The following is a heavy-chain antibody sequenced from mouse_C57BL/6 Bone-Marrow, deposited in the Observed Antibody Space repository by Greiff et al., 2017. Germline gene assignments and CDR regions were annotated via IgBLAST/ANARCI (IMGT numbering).Heavy chain of an antibody. CDR3: ARAVFPIGYFDV. J-gene: IGHJ1*03. V-gene: IGHV5-16*01. CDR2: INYDGSST. Sequence: EVMLVESEGGLVQPGSSMKLSCTASGFTFSDYYMAWVRQVPEKGLEWVANINYDGSSTYYLDSLKSRFLISRDNAKNILYLQMSSLKSEDTATYYCARAVFPIGYFDVWGTGTTVTVSS. CDR1: GFTFSDYY.